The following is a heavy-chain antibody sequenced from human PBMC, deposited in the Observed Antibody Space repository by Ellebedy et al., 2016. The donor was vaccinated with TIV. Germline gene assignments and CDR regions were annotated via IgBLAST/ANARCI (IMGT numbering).Heavy chain of an antibody. Sequence: GESLKISCAASGFTFSGYAMSWVRQTPGKRLEWVSGINSRGGTTSYADSVKGRFTISRDSSKNTLYLQMNSLRVEDTAVYYCARDAARSGWISDYWGQGTLVTVSS. J-gene: IGHJ4*02. CDR1: GFTFSGYA. CDR2: INSRGGTT. V-gene: IGHV3-23*01. D-gene: IGHD6-19*01. CDR3: ARDAARSGWISDY.